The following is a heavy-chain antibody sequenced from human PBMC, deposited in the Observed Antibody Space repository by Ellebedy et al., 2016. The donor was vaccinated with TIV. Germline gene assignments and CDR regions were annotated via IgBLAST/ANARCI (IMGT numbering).Heavy chain of an antibody. J-gene: IGHJ6*02. V-gene: IGHV5-51*01. CDR3: ATLEGYCSGVSCFGHYSMDV. D-gene: IGHD2-15*01. CDR2: IYPGDSDI. CDR1: GYSFTTYW. Sequence: GESLKISCKGSGYSFTTYWNGWVRQMPGKGLEWMGIIYPGDSDIRYSPSFQGQVSISADNSISTAYLQWRSLKASATAMYYCATLEGYCSGVSCFGHYSMDVWGQGTTVTVSS.